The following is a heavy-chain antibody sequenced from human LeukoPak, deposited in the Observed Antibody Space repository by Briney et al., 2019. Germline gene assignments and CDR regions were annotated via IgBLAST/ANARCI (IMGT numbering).Heavy chain of an antibody. D-gene: IGHD3-16*01. Sequence: GGSLRLSCAASGFTSSSYGMHWVRQAPGKGLEWVAFIRYDGTTKYYADSVKGRFTISRDNSKNTLYLQMNSLRAEDTAVYYCAKERGNYFDYWGQGTLVTVSS. CDR2: IRYDGTTK. J-gene: IGHJ4*02. V-gene: IGHV3-30*02. CDR3: AKERGNYFDY. CDR1: GFTSSSYG.